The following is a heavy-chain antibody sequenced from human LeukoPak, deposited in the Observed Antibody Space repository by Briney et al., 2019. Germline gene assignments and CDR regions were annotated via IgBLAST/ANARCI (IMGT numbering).Heavy chain of an antibody. J-gene: IGHJ6*02. Sequence: PGRSLRLSCAASGFTFSSYGMHWVRQAPGKGLEWVAVIWYDGSNKYYADSVKGRFTISRDNSKNTLYLQMNSLRAEDTAVYYCARFGVVGATTDGSTNYYYYGMDVWGQGTLVTVSS. CDR1: GFTFSSYG. CDR3: ARFGVVGATTDGSTNYYYYGMDV. V-gene: IGHV3-33*01. CDR2: IWYDGSNK. D-gene: IGHD1-26*01.